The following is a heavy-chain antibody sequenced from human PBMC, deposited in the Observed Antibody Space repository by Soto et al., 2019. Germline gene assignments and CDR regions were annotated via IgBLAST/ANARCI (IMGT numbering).Heavy chain of an antibody. CDR3: ARALVATALMDV. J-gene: IGHJ6*03. Sequence: GGSLRLSCAASGFTFSSYSMNWVRQAPGKGLEWVSSISSSSSYIYYADSVKGRFTISRDNAKNSLYLQMNSLRAEDTAVYYCARALVATALMDVWGKGTTVTVSS. CDR1: GFTFSSYS. V-gene: IGHV3-21*01. D-gene: IGHD5-12*01. CDR2: ISSSSSYI.